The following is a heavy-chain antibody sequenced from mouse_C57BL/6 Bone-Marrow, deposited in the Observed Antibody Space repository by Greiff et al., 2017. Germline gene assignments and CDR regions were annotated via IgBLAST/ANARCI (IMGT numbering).Heavy chain of an antibody. J-gene: IGHJ4*01. CDR2: IWRGGST. D-gene: IGHD4-1*01. Sequence: QVQLQQSGPGLVQPSQSLSITCTVSGFSLPSYGVHWVRQSPGKGLEWLGVIWRGGSTDYNAAFMSRLSITKDNSKSQVFFKMNSLQADDTAIYYCARTGTTLYYAMDYWGQGTSVTVSS. V-gene: IGHV2-5*01. CDR3: ARTGTTLYYAMDY. CDR1: GFSLPSYG.